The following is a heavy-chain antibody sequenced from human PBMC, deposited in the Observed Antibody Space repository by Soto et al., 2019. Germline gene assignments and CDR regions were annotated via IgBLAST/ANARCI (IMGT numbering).Heavy chain of an antibody. CDR3: ARDNSGQVVL. CDR2: IYHSGIT. CDR1: GDAITNDNFY. V-gene: IGHV4-30-4*01. D-gene: IGHD7-27*01. Sequence: QVHLQESGPGLVKPSQTLSLTCSVSGDAITNDNFYWSWIRQPTGKGLQWIGYIYHSGITYYNPSLESRVSISVDTSKNQFSLNLRSVTAADTAIYYCARDNSGQVVLWGQGILVTVSS. J-gene: IGHJ4*01.